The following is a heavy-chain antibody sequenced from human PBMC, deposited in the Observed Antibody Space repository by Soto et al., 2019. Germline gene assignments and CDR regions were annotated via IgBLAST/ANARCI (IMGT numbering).Heavy chain of an antibody. D-gene: IGHD2-15*01. CDR1: GFTFDDYA. J-gene: IGHJ6*03. CDR3: AKTGGGLRTYYYYYYMDV. CDR2: ISWNSGSI. V-gene: IGHV3-9*01. Sequence: PGGSLRLSCAASGFTFDDYAMHWVRQAPGKGLECVSGISWNSGSIGYADSVKGRFTISRDNAKNSLYLQMNSLRAEDTALYYCAKTGGGLRTYYYYYYMDVWGKGTTVTVSS.